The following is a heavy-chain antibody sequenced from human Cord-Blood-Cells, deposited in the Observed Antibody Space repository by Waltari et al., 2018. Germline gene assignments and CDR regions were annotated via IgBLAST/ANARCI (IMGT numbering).Heavy chain of an antibody. CDR3: ARGLWFREATHAFDI. J-gene: IGHJ3*02. CDR1: GYTFTGYY. CDR2: INPNSGGT. V-gene: IGHV1-2*04. D-gene: IGHD3-10*01. Sequence: QVQLVQSGAEVKKPGASVKVSCKASGYTFTGYYMPWVRQAPGQGLEWMGWINPNSGGTNDAQKCECWVTMTRDTSISTAYMELSRLRSDDTAVYYCARGLWFREATHAFDIWGQGTMVTVSS.